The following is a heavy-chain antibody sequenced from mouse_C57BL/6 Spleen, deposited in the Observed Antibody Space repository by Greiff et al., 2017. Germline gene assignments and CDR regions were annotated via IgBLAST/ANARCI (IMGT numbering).Heavy chain of an antibody. D-gene: IGHD1-1*02. V-gene: IGHV1-52*01. Sequence: VQLQQPGAELVRPGSSVKLSCKASGYTFTSYWMHWVKQRPIQGLEWIGNIDPSDSETHYNQKFKDKATLTVDKSSSTAYMQLSSLTSEDSAVYYCARGGYGRYYFDYWGQGTTLTVSS. J-gene: IGHJ2*01. CDR1: GYTFTSYW. CDR2: IDPSDSET. CDR3: ARGGYGRYYFDY.